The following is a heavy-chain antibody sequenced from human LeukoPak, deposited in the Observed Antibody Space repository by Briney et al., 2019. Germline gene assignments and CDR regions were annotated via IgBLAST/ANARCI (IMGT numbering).Heavy chain of an antibody. V-gene: IGHV3-7*03. CDR1: GFTFSSYW. CDR3: ARHPHARPYEYYDFWSGYYTIDYFDY. CDR2: IKLGGSAK. Sequence: AGGSLRLSCAASGFTFSSYWMSWVRQAPGKGLVWVANIKLGGSAKYYVDSVKGRFTISRDNAKNSPYLQMNSLRAEATAVYYCARHPHARPYEYYDFWSGYYTIDYFDYWGQRTLVTVSS. J-gene: IGHJ4*02. D-gene: IGHD3-3*01.